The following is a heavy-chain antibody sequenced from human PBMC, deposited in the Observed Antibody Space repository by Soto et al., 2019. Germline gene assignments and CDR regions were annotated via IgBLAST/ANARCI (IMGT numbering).Heavy chain of an antibody. CDR1: GVSLTSSGMS. D-gene: IGHD6-19*01. J-gene: IGHJ4*02. CDR3: AHRHTSVAGAFDY. V-gene: IGHV2-5*02. CDR2: IYWDDNQ. Sequence: QITLKESGPTLVKPTQTLTLTCTFSGVSLTSSGMSVGWIRQPPGKALEWLALIYWDDNQRYSPSLRGRLTVTKDTSKNQVVLTMTNMDDVDTATYYCAHRHTSVAGAFDYWCQGTLVTVS.